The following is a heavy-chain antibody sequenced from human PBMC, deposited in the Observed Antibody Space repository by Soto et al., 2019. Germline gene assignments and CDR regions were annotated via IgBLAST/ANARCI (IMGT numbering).Heavy chain of an antibody. V-gene: IGHV4-34*01. D-gene: IGHD3-10*01. Sequence: SETLSLTCAVYGGSFSGYYWSWIRQPPGKGLEWIGEINHSGSTNYNPSLKSRVTISVDTSKNQFSLKLSSVTAADTAVYYCARTRYGSGSYYPDYYYYYGMDVWGQETTVTVSS. J-gene: IGHJ6*02. CDR1: GGSFSGYY. CDR2: INHSGST. CDR3: ARTRYGSGSYYPDYYYYYGMDV.